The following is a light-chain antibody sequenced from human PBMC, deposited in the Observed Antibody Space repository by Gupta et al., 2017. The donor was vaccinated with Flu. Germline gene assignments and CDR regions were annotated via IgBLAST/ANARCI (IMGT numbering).Light chain of an antibody. V-gene: IGLV3-9*01. CDR3: QAWDSTYVV. CDR1: NSGSKN. CDR2: RDS. J-gene: IGLJ2*01. Sequence: ARGKTARITGGRNNSGSKNVHRHQQKPGKALGLDSDRDSNRPSGIPERFSGSNSGTKANLTISRAQAGDEADYYCQAWDSTYVVFGGGTKLTVL.